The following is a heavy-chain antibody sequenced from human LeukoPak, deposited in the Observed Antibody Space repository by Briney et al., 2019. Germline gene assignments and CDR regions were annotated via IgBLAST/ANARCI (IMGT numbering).Heavy chain of an antibody. CDR1: GYTFTNYG. CDR2: ISAYNDNT. D-gene: IGHD5-18*01. Sequence: ASVKVSCKTSGYTFTNYGISWVRQAPGQGLEWMGWISAYNDNTDFAQMFQGRVTMTTDTSTSTAYMELRSLRSDDTAVYYCARDLTWIQRALDYWGQGTLVTVSS. V-gene: IGHV1-18*01. J-gene: IGHJ4*02. CDR3: ARDLTWIQRALDY.